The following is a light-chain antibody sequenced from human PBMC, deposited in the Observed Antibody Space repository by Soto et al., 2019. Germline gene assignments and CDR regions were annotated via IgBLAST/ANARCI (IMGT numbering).Light chain of an antibody. CDR3: QQYNDWPLT. CDR2: GAF. CDR1: QSVRSN. V-gene: IGKV3-15*01. J-gene: IGKJ1*01. Sequence: EIVMTQSPVTLSVSPGERATLSCRASQSVRSNLAWYQQKPGQAPNLLIYGAFTRATGIPARFSGTGSGTEFTLTISSLQSEDFALYYCQQYNDWPLTVGQGTKVEV.